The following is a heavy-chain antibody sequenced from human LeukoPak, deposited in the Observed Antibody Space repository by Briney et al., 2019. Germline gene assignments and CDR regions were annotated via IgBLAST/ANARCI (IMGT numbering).Heavy chain of an antibody. CDR2: ISGSDGST. CDR1: GFTFSSYA. J-gene: IGHJ6*03. Sequence: GGSLRLSCAASGFTFSSYAMSWVRQAPGKGLEWVSGISGSDGSTNYADSVKGRFTISRDNAKNSLYLQMNSLRAEDTAVYYCARDCSGGSCYSGLYYYYYMDVWGKGTTVTVSS. CDR3: ARDCSGGSCYSGLYYYYYMDV. D-gene: IGHD2-15*01. V-gene: IGHV3-23*01.